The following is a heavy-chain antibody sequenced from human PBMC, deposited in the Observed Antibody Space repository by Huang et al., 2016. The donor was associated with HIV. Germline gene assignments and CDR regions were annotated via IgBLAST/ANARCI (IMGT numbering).Heavy chain of an antibody. Sequence: VESGGRLVQPGGSIRLSCVGSRFGFGADWMSWVRQSPGKGREVVANIKQDESEKYYVDSVKGRFNISRDNAKKVLFLEMNNVRVEDTATYYCATKTAAMDIWGQGTTVTVS. J-gene: IGHJ6*02. CDR1: RFGFGADW. CDR2: IKQDESEK. D-gene: IGHD1-7*01. CDR3: ATKTAAMDI. V-gene: IGHV3-7*01.